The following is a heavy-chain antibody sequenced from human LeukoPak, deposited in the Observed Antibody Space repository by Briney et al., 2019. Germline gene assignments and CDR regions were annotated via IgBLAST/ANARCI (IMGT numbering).Heavy chain of an antibody. D-gene: IGHD2-15*01. J-gene: IGHJ5*02. V-gene: IGHV4-59*08. CDR2: TYYGGST. CDR3: ARQSVVTGTQSFDP. Sequence: SETLSLTCTVSGGSISGFYWTWIRQPPGKALEWIGYTYYGGSTHYNPSLESRVTISVDTSKNQFSLELTSVTAADTAVYYCARQSVVTGTQSFDPWGQGALVTVSS. CDR1: GGSISGFY.